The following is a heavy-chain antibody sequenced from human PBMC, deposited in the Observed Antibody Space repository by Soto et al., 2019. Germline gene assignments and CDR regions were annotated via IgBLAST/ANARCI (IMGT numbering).Heavy chain of an antibody. J-gene: IGHJ3*02. Sequence: QVQLVESGGGVVQPGRSLRLSCAASGFTFSSYGMHWVRQAPGKGLEWVAVISYDGSNKYYADSVKGRFTISRDNSKNTLYLQMNSLRAEDTAVYYCAKAWGYSNSTRDDAFDIWGQGTMVTVSS. CDR2: ISYDGSNK. CDR1: GFTFSSYG. CDR3: AKAWGYSNSTRDDAFDI. D-gene: IGHD4-4*01. V-gene: IGHV3-30*18.